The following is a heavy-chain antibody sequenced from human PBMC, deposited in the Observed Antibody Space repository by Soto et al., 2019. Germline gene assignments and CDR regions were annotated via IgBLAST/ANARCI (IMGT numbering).Heavy chain of an antibody. CDR1: GGSISSYY. CDR3: ARGVGPRSSIAAAGTDY. CDR2: IYYSGST. Sequence: PSETLSLTCTVSGGSISSYYWSWIRQPPGKGLEWIGYIYYSGSTNYNPSLKSRVTISVDTSKNQFSLKLSSVTAADTAVYYCARGVGPRSSIAAAGTDYWGQGTLVTVSS. D-gene: IGHD6-13*01. V-gene: IGHV4-59*01. J-gene: IGHJ4*02.